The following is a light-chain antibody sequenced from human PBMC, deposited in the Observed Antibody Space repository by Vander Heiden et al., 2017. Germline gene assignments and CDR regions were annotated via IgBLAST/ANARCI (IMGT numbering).Light chain of an antibody. CDR1: SSNVGHNT. CDR2: SNN. V-gene: IGLV1-44*01. CDR3: EVWDVLRGRV. Sequence: QSVPQPPSLSGTPGQWVSISCSGSSSNVGHNTVNWYQQLPGTAPTLLIYSNNQRPSGVPDRFSGSKSGTSASLAISGLQSEDEADYYCEVWDVLRGRVFGTGTKVTV. J-gene: IGLJ1*01.